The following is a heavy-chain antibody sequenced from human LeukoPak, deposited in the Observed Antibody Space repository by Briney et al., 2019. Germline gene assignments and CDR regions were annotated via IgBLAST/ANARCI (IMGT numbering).Heavy chain of an antibody. CDR1: GGTFSSYA. Sequence: SVKVSCKASGGTFSSYAISWVRQAPGQGLEWMGGIIPIFGTANYAQKFQGRVTITADESTSTAYMELSSLRSEDTAVYYCAGYGSGSFPPDAYYYYGMDVWGQGTTVTVSS. J-gene: IGHJ6*02. V-gene: IGHV1-69*13. CDR2: IIPIFGTA. CDR3: AGYGSGSFPPDAYYYYGMDV. D-gene: IGHD3-10*01.